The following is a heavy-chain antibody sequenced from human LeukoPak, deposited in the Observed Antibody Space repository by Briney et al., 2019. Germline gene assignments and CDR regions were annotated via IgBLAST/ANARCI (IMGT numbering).Heavy chain of an antibody. V-gene: IGHV3-48*01. CDR3: ARGAGGSYHYWYFDL. Sequence: GGSLRLSCAASGFTFSSYSMNWVRQAPGKGPEWVSYISSSSSTIYYADSVKGRFTISRDNAKNSLYLQVNSLRAEDTAVYYCARGAGGSYHYWYFDLWGRGTLVTVSS. CDR1: GFTFSSYS. D-gene: IGHD1-26*01. J-gene: IGHJ2*01. CDR2: ISSSSSTI.